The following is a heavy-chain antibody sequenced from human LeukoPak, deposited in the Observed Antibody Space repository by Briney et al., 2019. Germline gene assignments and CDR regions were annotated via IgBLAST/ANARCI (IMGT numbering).Heavy chain of an antibody. V-gene: IGHV4-34*01. D-gene: IGHD4-17*01. Sequence: SETLSLTCAVYGGSFSGYYWSWIRQPPGKGLEWIGEINHSGSTNYNPSLKSRVTISVDTSKNQFSLKLSSVTAADTAVYYCARGRGPDYGDYTVLGYWDQGTLVTVSS. J-gene: IGHJ4*02. CDR1: GGSFSGYY. CDR2: INHSGST. CDR3: ARGRGPDYGDYTVLGY.